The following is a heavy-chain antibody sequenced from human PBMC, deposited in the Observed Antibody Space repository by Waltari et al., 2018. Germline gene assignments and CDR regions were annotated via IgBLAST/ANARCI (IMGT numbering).Heavy chain of an antibody. J-gene: IGHJ4*02. V-gene: IGHV3-48*04. CDR2: ITGSSSNI. D-gene: IGHD2-21*01. Sequence: EVQLVESGGDLVQPGGSLRLSCAGSGFTFSSFNMNWVRQAPGKGREWVSKITGSSSNIYYADSVKGRFTISRDNAKNSLYLQMNSLRAEDTAVYYCARGVIFDYWGQGTLVTVSS. CDR1: GFTFSSFN. CDR3: ARGVIFDY.